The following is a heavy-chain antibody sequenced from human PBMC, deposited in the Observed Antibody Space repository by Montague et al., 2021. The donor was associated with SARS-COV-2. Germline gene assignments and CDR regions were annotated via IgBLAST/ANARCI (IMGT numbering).Heavy chain of an antibody. Sequence: SETLSLTCTVSGGSISSYYWSWIRQPPGKGLEWIGYIYYSGSTNYNPSLKSRVTISVDTSKNQFSLKLSSVTAADTAVYYCARALVPGEWLFGGDYYYYMDVWGKGTTVTVSS. CDR1: GGSISSYY. D-gene: IGHD3-3*01. CDR3: ARALVPGEWLFGGDYYYYMDV. J-gene: IGHJ6*03. V-gene: IGHV4-59*01. CDR2: IYYSGST.